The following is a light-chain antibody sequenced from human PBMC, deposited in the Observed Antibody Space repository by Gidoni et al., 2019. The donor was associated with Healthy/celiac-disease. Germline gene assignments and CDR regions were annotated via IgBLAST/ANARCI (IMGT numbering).Light chain of an antibody. CDR3: QQFNSYPRT. Sequence: FTQLPSCLSSAVGDRVTITCRASHGISSALAWYQRKPGKVPKLLIYDASSLESGNPSRFSGSGSGTEFTLTISSLQPEDFATYYCQQFNSYPRTFGPGTKVDIK. CDR2: DAS. V-gene: IGKV1-13*02. CDR1: HGISSA. J-gene: IGKJ3*01.